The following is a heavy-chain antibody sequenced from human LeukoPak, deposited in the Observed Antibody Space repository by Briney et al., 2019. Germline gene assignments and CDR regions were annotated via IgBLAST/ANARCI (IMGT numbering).Heavy chain of an antibody. Sequence: WASVKVSCKASGYKFTDDYMHWVRQAPGQGLEFMGWINPDSDFTNYAQKFKGRVTMTRDTSISTAYLEVRSLTSDDTAVYYCAPTAEAYTSWWKVWGQGTLVTVSS. CDR3: APTAEAYTSWWKV. V-gene: IGHV1-2*02. D-gene: IGHD3-16*01. CDR1: GYKFTDDY. CDR2: INPDSDFT. J-gene: IGHJ4*02.